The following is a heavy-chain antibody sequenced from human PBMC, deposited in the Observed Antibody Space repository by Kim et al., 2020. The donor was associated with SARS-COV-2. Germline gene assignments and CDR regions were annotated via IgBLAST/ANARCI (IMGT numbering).Heavy chain of an antibody. J-gene: IGHJ5*02. CDR3: ARDGIVVPAAIPGSWFDP. D-gene: IGHD2-2*02. V-gene: IGHV1-69*13. CDR1: GGTFSSYA. Sequence: SVKVSCKASGGTFSSYAISWVRQAPGQGLEWMGGIIPIFGTANYAQKFQGRVTITADESTSTAYMELSSLRSEDTAVYYCARDGIVVPAAIPGSWFDPWGQGTLVTVSS. CDR2: IIPIFGTA.